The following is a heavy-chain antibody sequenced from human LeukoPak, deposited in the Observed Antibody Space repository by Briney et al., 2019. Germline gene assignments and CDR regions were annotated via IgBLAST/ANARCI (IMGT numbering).Heavy chain of an antibody. CDR3: ARDRGGRYYYYGMDV. CDR2: ISYDGSNK. CDR1: GFTFSSYA. D-gene: IGHD1-26*01. J-gene: IGHJ6*02. V-gene: IGHV3-30-3*01. Sequence: GSLRLSCAASGFTFSSYAMHWVRQAPGKGLERVAVISYDGSNKYYADSVKGRFTISRDNSKNTLYLQMNSLRAEDTAVYYCARDRGGRYYYYGMDVWGQGTTVTVSS.